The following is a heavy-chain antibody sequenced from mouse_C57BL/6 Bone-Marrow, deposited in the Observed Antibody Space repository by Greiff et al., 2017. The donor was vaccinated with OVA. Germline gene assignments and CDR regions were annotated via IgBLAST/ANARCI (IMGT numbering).Heavy chain of an antibody. CDR1: GFSLTSYG. CDR2: IWRGGST. V-gene: IGHV2-5*01. D-gene: IGHD2-1*01. CDR3: ANNLLPYSPFAY. J-gene: IGHJ3*01. Sequence: QMQLKESGPGLVQPSQSLYITCTVSGFSLTSYGVHWVRQSPGKGLEWLGVIWRGGSTDYNAAFMSRLSITKDNSKSQVFFKMNSLQADDTAIYYCANNLLPYSPFAYWGQGTLITVSA.